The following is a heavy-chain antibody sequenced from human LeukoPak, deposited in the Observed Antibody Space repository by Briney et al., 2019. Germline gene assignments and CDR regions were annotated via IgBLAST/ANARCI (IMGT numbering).Heavy chain of an antibody. D-gene: IGHD3-22*01. V-gene: IGHV3-21*01. CDR1: GFTFSSYS. CDR3: ARDSRDYDSSGYGF. J-gene: IGHJ4*02. CDR2: IISSSSYI. Sequence: PGGSLRLSCAASGFTFSSYSMNWVRQAPGKGLEWVSSIISSSSYIYYADSVNGRFTISRDNAKNSLYLQMNSLRAEDTAVYYCARDSRDYDSSGYGFWGQGTLVTVSS.